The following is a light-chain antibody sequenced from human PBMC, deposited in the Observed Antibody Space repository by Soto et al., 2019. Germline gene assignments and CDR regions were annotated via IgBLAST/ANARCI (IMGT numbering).Light chain of an antibody. J-gene: IGKJ1*01. CDR2: GAS. Sequence: EIVMTHSPATLSVSPWEIATLSCRASQSVSSNLAWYQQKPGQAPRLLIYGASTRATGIPARFSGSGSGTEFTLTISSLQSEDFTVYSCLQYHNLWAFGQGTKVDIK. V-gene: IGKV3-15*01. CDR1: QSVSSN. CDR3: LQYHNLWA.